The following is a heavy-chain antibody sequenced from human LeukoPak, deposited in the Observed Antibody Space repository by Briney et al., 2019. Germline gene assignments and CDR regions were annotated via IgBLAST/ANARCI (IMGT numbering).Heavy chain of an antibody. Sequence: SAKVSCKAPGFTSPTSAVQWVRQARGQRLEWIGWIVVGSGATVYAQSFHERVTTTRDMSTSRAYMELRSLRSEDTAVYDGAAEGPGRYDILTGSQYAFDIWGQGTMVTVSS. J-gene: IGHJ3*02. D-gene: IGHD3-9*01. CDR2: IVVGSGAT. CDR1: GFTSPTSA. V-gene: IGHV1-58*01. CDR3: AAEGPGRYDILTGSQYAFDI.